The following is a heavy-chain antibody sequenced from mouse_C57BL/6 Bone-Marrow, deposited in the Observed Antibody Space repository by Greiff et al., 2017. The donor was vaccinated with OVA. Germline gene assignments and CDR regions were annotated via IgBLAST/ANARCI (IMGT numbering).Heavy chain of an antibody. Sequence: QVQLQQPGAELVKPGASVKMSCTASGYTFTSYWITWVKQRPGQGLEWIGDICPGSGSTNYNDKFNSKATLTVDTSSSTAYMKPSSLTSEDSAVYYCARRGIKEYFDVWGTGTTVTVSS. V-gene: IGHV1-55*01. D-gene: IGHD2-4*01. CDR2: ICPGSGST. CDR3: ARRGIKEYFDV. J-gene: IGHJ1*03. CDR1: GYTFTSYW.